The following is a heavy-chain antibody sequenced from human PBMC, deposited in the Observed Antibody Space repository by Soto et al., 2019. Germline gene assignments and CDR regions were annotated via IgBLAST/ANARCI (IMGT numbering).Heavy chain of an antibody. CDR2: INSDGSST. Sequence: EVQLVESGGGLVQPGGSLRLSCAASGFTFSSYWMHWVRQAPGKGLVWVSRINSDGSSTSYADSVKGRFTISRDNAKNTLYLEMNSLRAEDTAVYYCARGGSLNWYFDLWGRGTLVTVSS. CDR3: ARGGSLNWYFDL. CDR1: GFTFSSYW. J-gene: IGHJ2*01. D-gene: IGHD1-26*01. V-gene: IGHV3-74*01.